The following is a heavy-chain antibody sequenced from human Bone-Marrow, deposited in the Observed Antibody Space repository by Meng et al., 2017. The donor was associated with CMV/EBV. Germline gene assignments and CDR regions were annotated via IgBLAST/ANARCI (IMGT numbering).Heavy chain of an antibody. D-gene: IGHD6-13*01. J-gene: IGHJ5*02. CDR1: GGTFSSYT. V-gene: IGHV1-69*08. CDR3: ARDSRRGTWYDVEWFAP. CDR2: IIPILDAT. Sequence: SVKVSCKASGGTFSSYTLSWVRQAPGQGLEWMGRIIPILDATNYAQKFQDRLTITADTSTSTVYMELSSLRSEDTALYYCARDSRRGTWYDVEWFAPWGQG.